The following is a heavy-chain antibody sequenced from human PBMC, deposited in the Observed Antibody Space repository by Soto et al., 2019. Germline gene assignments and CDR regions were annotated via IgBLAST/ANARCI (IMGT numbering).Heavy chain of an antibody. CDR2: IIPIFGTA. Sequence: QVQLVQSGAEVKKPGSSVKVSCKASGGTFSSYAISWVRQAPGQGLEWMGGIIPIFGTANYAQKFQGRVTITADESTSTAYMELSRLRAEDTAVYYCARGDTRGYSYGSASDYWGQGTLVTVSS. D-gene: IGHD5-18*01. CDR3: ARGDTRGYSYGSASDY. CDR1: GGTFSSYA. J-gene: IGHJ4*02. V-gene: IGHV1-69*01.